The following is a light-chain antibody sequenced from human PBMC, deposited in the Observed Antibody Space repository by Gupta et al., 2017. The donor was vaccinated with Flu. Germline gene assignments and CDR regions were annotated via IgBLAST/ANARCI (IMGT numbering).Light chain of an antibody. V-gene: IGKV3-20*01. Sequence: EIVLTQSPGTLSLSPGERATLSCRSSQSVYNNLLAWFQQKPGQAPRLLIYHASSRATGGPDRFSGSGAGTDFTLTINGVEPEDSAVYYCQQCGWSPLEFTFGPGTKVDIK. CDR3: QQCGWSPLEFT. J-gene: IGKJ3*01. CDR1: QSVYNNL. CDR2: HAS.